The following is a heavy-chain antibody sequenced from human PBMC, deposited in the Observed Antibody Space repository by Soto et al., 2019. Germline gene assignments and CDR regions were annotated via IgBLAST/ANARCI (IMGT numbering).Heavy chain of an antibody. D-gene: IGHD2-21*02. CDR3: ARDLWGYCGTDCYPLDV. V-gene: IGHV4-59*01. J-gene: IGHJ6*02. Sequence: QVQLQESGPGLVKPSETLSLTCTVSGGSISSYYWSWIRQPPGKGLDWMGYMYNTGSTVYNPSLKSRVTISVDTSKNQFSLKLNAVTAADTAVYYCARDLWGYCGTDCYPLDVWGQGTTVTVSS. CDR1: GGSISSYY. CDR2: MYNTGST.